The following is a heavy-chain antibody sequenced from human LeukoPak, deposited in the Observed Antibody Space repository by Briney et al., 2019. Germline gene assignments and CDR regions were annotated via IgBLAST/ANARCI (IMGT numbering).Heavy chain of an antibody. J-gene: IGHJ5*01. CDR3: ARGGFSGSWYQNWFDS. CDR1: GGSISSDHYW. D-gene: IGHD6-13*01. V-gene: IGHV4-31*03. Sequence: SQTLSLTCTVSGGSISSDHYWWSWLRQLPGKGLEWIGYIYNSGSTYYNPSLKSRVTISVDTSESQFSLKLSSVTAADTAMYYCARGGFSGSWYQNWFDSWGQGTLVTVSS. CDR2: IYNSGST.